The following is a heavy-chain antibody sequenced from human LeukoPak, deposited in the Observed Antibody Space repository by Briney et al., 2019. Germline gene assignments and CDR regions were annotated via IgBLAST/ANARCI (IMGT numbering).Heavy chain of an antibody. D-gene: IGHD4-17*01. J-gene: IGHJ3*02. Sequence: PSETLSLTCTVSGGSISSYYWSWIRQPPGKGLGWIGYIYYSGSTNYNPSLKSRVTISVDTSKNQCSLKLSSVTAADTAVYYCARLYGDHGAFDIWGQGTMVTVSS. CDR3: ARLYGDHGAFDI. CDR1: GGSISSYY. CDR2: IYYSGST. V-gene: IGHV4-59*08.